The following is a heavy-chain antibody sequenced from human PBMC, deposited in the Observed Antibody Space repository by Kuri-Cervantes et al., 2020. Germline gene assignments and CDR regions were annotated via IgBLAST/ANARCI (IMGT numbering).Heavy chain of an antibody. J-gene: IGHJ4*02. D-gene: IGHD3-16*01. CDR1: GFTFSSNW. V-gene: IGHV3-7*01. Sequence: GGSLRLSCAASGFTFSSNWMTWVRQVPGKGLEWVANIKQDGSEQNYVDSAKGRFTISRDNAKNSLYLQMNSLRDEDTAVYYCARGFNYVWGSWDPDYFDYWGQGTLVTVSS. CDR3: ARGFNYVWGSWDPDYFDY. CDR2: IKQDGSEQ.